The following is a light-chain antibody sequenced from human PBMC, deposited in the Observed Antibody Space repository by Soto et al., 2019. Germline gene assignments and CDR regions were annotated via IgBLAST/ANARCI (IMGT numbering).Light chain of an antibody. CDR1: QSISSW. CDR3: QQYNDNWT. Sequence: DIQMTQSPSTLSASVGDRVTITCRASQSISSWLAWYQQKPGKAPKLLIYKASTLQSGDPTRFSGSGFGKEFTLAISSLQPDDSATYYCQQYNDNWTFGQGTKVDIK. J-gene: IGKJ1*01. V-gene: IGKV1-5*03. CDR2: KAS.